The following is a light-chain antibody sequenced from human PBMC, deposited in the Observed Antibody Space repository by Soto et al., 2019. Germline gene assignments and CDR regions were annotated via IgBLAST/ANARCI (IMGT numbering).Light chain of an antibody. J-gene: IGLJ1*01. CDR1: SSDVGNYNY. Sequence: QSVLTQPASVSGSPGQSITISCTGTSSDVGNYNYVSWYQQDPGKAPKLMIYEVSNRPSGVSNRFSGPKSGNTASLTISGLQAEDEADYYCSSYTSTSTLYVFGTGTKLTVL. CDR3: SSYTSTSTLYV. V-gene: IGLV2-14*01. CDR2: EVS.